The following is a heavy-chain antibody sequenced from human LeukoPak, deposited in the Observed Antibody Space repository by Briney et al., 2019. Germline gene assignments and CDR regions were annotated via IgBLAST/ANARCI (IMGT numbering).Heavy chain of an antibody. D-gene: IGHD3-10*01. CDR3: ATDRRHSTMVRGASNYYYYGMDV. J-gene: IGHJ6*02. CDR1: GYTLTELS. CDR2: FDPEDGET. Sequence: ASVKVSCKVSGYTLTELSMHWVRQAPGKGLERMGGFDPEDGETIYAQKFQGRVTMTEDTSTDTAYMELSSLRSEDTAVYYCATDRRHSTMVRGASNYYYYGMDVWGQGTTVTVSS. V-gene: IGHV1-24*01.